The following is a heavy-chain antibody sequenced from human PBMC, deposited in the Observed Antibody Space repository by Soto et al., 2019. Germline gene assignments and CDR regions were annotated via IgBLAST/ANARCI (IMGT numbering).Heavy chain of an antibody. CDR2: IYPGDSDT. Sequence: GESLKISCKTSGYTFTSFWIGWVRQMPGKGLEWIGMIYPGDSDTQYNPSFQGHVSISADKSITTAYLQWSSLKASDTAIYYCARRGEYCIGGSCLGHPDNWYDPWGQGTLVTVSS. D-gene: IGHD2-15*01. V-gene: IGHV5-51*01. CDR1: GYTFTSFW. J-gene: IGHJ5*02. CDR3: ARRGEYCIGGSCLGHPDNWYDP.